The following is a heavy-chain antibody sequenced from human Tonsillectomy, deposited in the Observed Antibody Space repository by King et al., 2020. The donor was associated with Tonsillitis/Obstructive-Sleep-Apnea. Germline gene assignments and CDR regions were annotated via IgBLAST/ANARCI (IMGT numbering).Heavy chain of an antibody. J-gene: IGHJ6*03. D-gene: IGHD1-26*01. CDR3: AKEGGCYSSYCYDTDF. Sequence: VQLVESGGGLVQPGGPLRLSCAASGFTFSSYDMSWVRQAPGKGLEWFSLISGSGGSTHYADSVKGRFTIPRDNSKNTLYLQMNSLRAEDTAVYYCAKEGGCYSSYCYDTDFLGEGTTVTVSS. V-gene: IGHV3-23*04. CDR2: ISGSGGST. CDR1: GFTFSSYD.